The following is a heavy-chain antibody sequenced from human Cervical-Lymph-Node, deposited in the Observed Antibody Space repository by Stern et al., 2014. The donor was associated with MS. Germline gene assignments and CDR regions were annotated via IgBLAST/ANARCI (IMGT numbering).Heavy chain of an antibody. CDR3: AHSRVKYCRGGTCYSSLFDY. CDR1: GFSVATAGVG. J-gene: IGHJ4*02. Sequence: QVTLKESGPTLVKPTQTVTLTCTLSGFSVATAGVGVGWIRQPPGKALEWLAVIYWDDDKLYSSSLKNRLTIIKDTSKNQVVLTMTNVDPVDTATYYCAHSRVKYCRGGTCYSSLFDYWGQGTLVTVSS. V-gene: IGHV2-5*02. D-gene: IGHD2-15*01. CDR2: IYWDDDK.